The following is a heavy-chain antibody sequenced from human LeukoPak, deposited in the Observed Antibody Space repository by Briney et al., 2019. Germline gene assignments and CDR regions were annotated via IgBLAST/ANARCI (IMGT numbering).Heavy chain of an antibody. CDR3: ARDTQTAMAPIYYYYGMDV. CDR1: GFTFSSYG. D-gene: IGHD5-18*01. CDR2: IWYDGSNK. Sequence: PGGSLRLSCAASGFTFSSYGMHWVRQAPGKGLEWVAVIWYDGSNKYYADYVKGRFTISRDNSKNTLYLQMNSLRAEDTAVYYCARDTQTAMAPIYYYYGMDVWGQGTTVTVSS. J-gene: IGHJ6*02. V-gene: IGHV3-33*01.